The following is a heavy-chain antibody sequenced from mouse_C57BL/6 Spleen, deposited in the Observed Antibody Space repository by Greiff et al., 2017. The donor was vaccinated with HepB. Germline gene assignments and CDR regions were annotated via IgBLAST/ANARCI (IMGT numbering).Heavy chain of an antibody. Sequence: VQLKESGGGLVKPGGSLKLSCAASGFTFSDYGMHWVRQAPEKGLEWVAYISSGSSTIYYADTVKGRFTISRDNAKNTLCLQMTGLRSEDTAMYYGAGRGDWGYDYDGYFDYWGQGTTLTVSS. CDR1: GFTFSDYG. CDR3: AGRGDWGYDYDGYFDY. J-gene: IGHJ2*01. D-gene: IGHD2-4*01. CDR2: ISSGSSTI. V-gene: IGHV5-17*01.